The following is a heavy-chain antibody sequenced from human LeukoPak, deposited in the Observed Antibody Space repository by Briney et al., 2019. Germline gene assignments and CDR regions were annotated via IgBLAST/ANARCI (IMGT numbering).Heavy chain of an antibody. D-gene: IGHD3-10*01. V-gene: IGHV3-74*01. CDR1: GFTFSSYW. Sequence: GGSLRLSCAASGFTFSSYWMHWVRQAPGKGLVWVSRINSDGSSTSYADSVKGRFTISRDNAKNTLYLQMNSLRAEDTAVYYYASTYYYGSGSYYIYYYGMDVWGKGTTVTVSS. J-gene: IGHJ6*04. CDR3: ASTYYYGSGSYYIYYYGMDV. CDR2: INSDGSST.